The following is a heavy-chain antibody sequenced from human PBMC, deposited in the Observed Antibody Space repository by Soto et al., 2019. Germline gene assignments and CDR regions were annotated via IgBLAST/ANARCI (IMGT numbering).Heavy chain of an antibody. J-gene: IGHJ4*02. CDR1: GGSLSNIDYY. D-gene: IGHD6-6*01. CDR2: MYYTGST. CDR3: ARSSIAPRLFMYPFDS. Sequence: SETLSLTCSVSGGSLSNIDYYWGWIRQPPGKGLEWIGYMYYTGSTNYNPSLKSRVTMSVDASKNQFSLRLNSVTAADTAIYYCARSSIAPRLFMYPFDSWGQGTLVTVSS. V-gene: IGHV4-61*05.